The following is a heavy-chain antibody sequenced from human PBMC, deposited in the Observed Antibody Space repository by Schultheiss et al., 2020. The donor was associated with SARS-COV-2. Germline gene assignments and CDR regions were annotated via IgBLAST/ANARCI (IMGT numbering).Heavy chain of an antibody. CDR1: GGSISSGGYY. CDR3: ARAAPYKGYYYGMDV. V-gene: IGHV4-61*08. CDR2: IYYSGST. Sequence: SETLSLTCTVSGGSISSGGYYWSWIRQPPGKGLEWIGYIYYSGSTNYNPSLKSRVTISVHTSKNQFSLKLSSVTAADTAVYYCARAAPYKGYYYGMDVWGQGTTVTVSS. J-gene: IGHJ6*02. D-gene: IGHD1-14*01.